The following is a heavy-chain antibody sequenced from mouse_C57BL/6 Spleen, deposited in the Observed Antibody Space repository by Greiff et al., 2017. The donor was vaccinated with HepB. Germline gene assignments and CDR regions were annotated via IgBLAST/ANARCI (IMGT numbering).Heavy chain of an antibody. CDR2: INPSSVYI. J-gene: IGHJ1*03. Sequence: VQLQQSGAELAKPGASVKLSCKASGYTFTSYWMHWVKQRPGQGLEWIGYINPSSVYIKYNQKFKDQATFTADKSSSTAYMQLSILTYEDSAVYYCPREYYGSSYEWYFDVWGTGTTVTVSS. CDR3: PREYYGSSYEWYFDV. D-gene: IGHD1-1*01. CDR1: GYTFTSYW. V-gene: IGHV1-7*01.